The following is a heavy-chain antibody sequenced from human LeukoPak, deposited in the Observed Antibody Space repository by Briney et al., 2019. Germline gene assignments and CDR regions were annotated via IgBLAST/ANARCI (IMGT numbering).Heavy chain of an antibody. V-gene: IGHV1-2*02. CDR3: ARGPYMVRGVTSEKYYFDY. CDR2: INPNSGGT. CDR1: GYTFTGYY. D-gene: IGHD3-10*01. J-gene: IGHJ4*02. Sequence: ASVKVSCKASGYTFTGYYMDWVRQAPGQGLEWMGWINPNSGGTNYAQKFQGRVTMTRDTSISIVYMELSRLRSDDTAVYYCARGPYMVRGVTSEKYYFDYWGQGTLVTVSS.